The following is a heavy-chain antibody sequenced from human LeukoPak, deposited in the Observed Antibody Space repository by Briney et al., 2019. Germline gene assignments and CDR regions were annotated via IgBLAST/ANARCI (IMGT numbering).Heavy chain of an antibody. CDR2: INGDGSST. Sequence: GGSLRLSCTASGFTFSSYWMQWVRQVPGKGLVWVSRINGDGSSTSYADSVKGRFTISRDNSKNTLYLQMNNLSAEDTAVYYCARETSGSFPYWGQGTLVTVSS. CDR1: GFTFSSYW. J-gene: IGHJ4*02. V-gene: IGHV3-74*01. CDR3: ARETSGSFPY. D-gene: IGHD2-15*01.